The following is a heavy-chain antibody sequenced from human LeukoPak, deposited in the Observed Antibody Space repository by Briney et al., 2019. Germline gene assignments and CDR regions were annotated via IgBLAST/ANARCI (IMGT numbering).Heavy chain of an antibody. CDR1: GDSMYNSDYY. CDR2: IFYGGSS. D-gene: IGHD6-19*01. CDR3: AGERGEEYSSGWYKTNYFYN. J-gene: IGHJ4*02. V-gene: IGHV4-39*07. Sequence: PSETLSLTCTVSGDSMYNSDYYWGWIRRPPGKGLERIGSIFYGGSSYYNPSLESRVTISADMSKNQISLKLTSVTGADTAVYYCAGERGEEYSSGWYKTNYFYNWGQGIRVTVSS.